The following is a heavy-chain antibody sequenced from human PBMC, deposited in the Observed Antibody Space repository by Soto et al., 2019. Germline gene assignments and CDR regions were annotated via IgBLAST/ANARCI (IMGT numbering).Heavy chain of an antibody. J-gene: IGHJ4*02. CDR1: GGSVSSGSYY. Sequence: QVQLQESGPGLVKPSETLSLTCTVSGGSVSSGSYYWSWIRQPPGKGLEWIGYIYYSGSTNYNPSLKRRVTISVDTSKNQFSLKLSSVTAADTAVYYCASAYYDYVWGSSTDDYWGQGTLVTVSS. CDR2: IYYSGST. V-gene: IGHV4-61*01. CDR3: ASAYYDYVWGSSTDDY. D-gene: IGHD3-16*01.